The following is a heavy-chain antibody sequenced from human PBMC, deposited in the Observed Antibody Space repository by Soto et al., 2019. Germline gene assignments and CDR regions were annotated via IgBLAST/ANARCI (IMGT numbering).Heavy chain of an antibody. Sequence: SETLSLTCTVSGGSINTFYWSWVRQPAGKGLEWIGRIFSSGSTSFNPSLESRVAMSVDTSKNHFSLNLSSVTATDMAVYYCAREGSYSAYNFAHGIQLWSFDFWGQGALVTVSS. CDR3: AREGSYSAYNFAHGIQLWSFDF. CDR1: GGSINTFY. D-gene: IGHD5-12*01. J-gene: IGHJ4*02. CDR2: IFSSGST. V-gene: IGHV4-4*07.